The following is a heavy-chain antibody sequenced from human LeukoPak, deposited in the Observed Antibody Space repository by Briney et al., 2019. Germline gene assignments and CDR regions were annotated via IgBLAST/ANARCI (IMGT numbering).Heavy chain of an antibody. CDR2: IKQDGSEK. Sequence: GGSVRLSCAASGFTFSSYWMSWVRQAPGKGLEWVANIKQDGSEKYYVDSVKGRFTISRDNAKNSLYLQMNSLRAEDTAVYYCARDLPYDYVWGSYRPNAFDIWGQGTMVTVSS. CDR3: ARDLPYDYVWGSYRPNAFDI. V-gene: IGHV3-7*01. D-gene: IGHD3-16*02. J-gene: IGHJ3*02. CDR1: GFTFSSYW.